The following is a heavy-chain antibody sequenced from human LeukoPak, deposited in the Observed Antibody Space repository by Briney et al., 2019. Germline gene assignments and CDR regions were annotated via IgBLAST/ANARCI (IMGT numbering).Heavy chain of an antibody. CDR3: ARHSPANYYGSGSYYTGFDY. J-gene: IGHJ4*02. Sequence: SETLSLTCTVSGGSISSYYWSWIRQPPGKGLEGIGYIYYSGSTNYNPSLKSRVTISVDTSKNQFSLKLSSVTAADTAVYYCARHSPANYYGSGSYYTGFDYWGQGTLVTVSS. V-gene: IGHV4-59*08. CDR2: IYYSGST. D-gene: IGHD3-10*01. CDR1: GGSISSYY.